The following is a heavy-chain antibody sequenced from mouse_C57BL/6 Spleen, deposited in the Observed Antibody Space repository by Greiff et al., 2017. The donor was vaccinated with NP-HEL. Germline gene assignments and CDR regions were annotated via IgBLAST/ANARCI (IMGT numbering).Heavy chain of an antibody. J-gene: IGHJ1*03. CDR1: GYTFTSYW. D-gene: IGHD1-3*01. V-gene: IGHV1-5*01. CDR3: TRSGGYFDV. CDR2: IYPGNSYT. Sequence: VQLQQSGTVLARPGASVKMSCKTSGYTFTSYWMHWVKQRPGQGLEWIGAIYPGNSYTSYNQKFKGKATMTAVTSASTAYLELSSLTNEDSAFYYCTRSGGYFDVWGTGTTVTVAS.